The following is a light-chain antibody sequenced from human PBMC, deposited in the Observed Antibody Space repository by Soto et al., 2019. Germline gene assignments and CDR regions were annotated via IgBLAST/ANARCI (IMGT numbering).Light chain of an antibody. CDR3: QQYGSSPGT. V-gene: IGKV3-20*01. Sequence: EIVLTQSPGTLSLSPGERATLSSRASQSVRDRYLAWYQQKPGQAPSLLIYDTSTSATGVPDRFSGSGSGTDFALTISRVEPEDFAIYFCQQYGSSPGTFGQGTKVDIK. J-gene: IGKJ1*01. CDR1: QSVRDRY. CDR2: DTS.